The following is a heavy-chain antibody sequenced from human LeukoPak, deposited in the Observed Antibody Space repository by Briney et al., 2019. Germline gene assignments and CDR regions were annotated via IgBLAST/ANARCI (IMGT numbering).Heavy chain of an antibody. J-gene: IGHJ5*02. Sequence: SETLSLTCTVSGGSISSYYWGWIRQPPGKGLEWIGSIYYSGSTYYNPSLKSRVTISVDTSKNQFSLKLSSVTAADTAVYYCARRILSGGFDPWGQGTLVTVSS. D-gene: IGHD6-19*01. V-gene: IGHV4-39*01. CDR1: GGSISSYY. CDR2: IYYSGST. CDR3: ARRILSGGFDP.